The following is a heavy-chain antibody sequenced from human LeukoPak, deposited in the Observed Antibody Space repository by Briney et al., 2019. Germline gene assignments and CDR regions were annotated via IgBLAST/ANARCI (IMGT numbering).Heavy chain of an antibody. CDR3: AKGPRFYNSGEYYFDY. J-gene: IGHJ4*02. Sequence: GGSLRLSCAGSGFIFSSYAISWVRQAPGKGLEWVSTISGSAATTYYADSVKGRFTISRDNSKNTMYLQMNSLRAEYTAVYYSAKGPRFYNSGEYYFDYWGQGTLVTVSS. CDR1: GFIFSSYA. V-gene: IGHV3-23*01. CDR2: ISGSAATT. D-gene: IGHD6-19*01.